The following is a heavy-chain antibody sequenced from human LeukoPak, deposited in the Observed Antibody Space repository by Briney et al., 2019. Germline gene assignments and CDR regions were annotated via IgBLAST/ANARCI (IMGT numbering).Heavy chain of an antibody. D-gene: IGHD1-1*01. CDR3: AAQCNDDFCDKRGYMDV. CDR1: KNMFTGYF. V-gene: IGHV1-2*02. Sequence: RASVKVSCKTSKNMFTGYFMHWVRQAPGQGLEWIGWINPNSGGTLFARRFKGRVTMTRDTSIGATYMELSRLTSDDTALYYCAAQCNDDFCDKRGYMDVWGKGTMVIVSS. CDR2: INPNSGGT. J-gene: IGHJ6*03.